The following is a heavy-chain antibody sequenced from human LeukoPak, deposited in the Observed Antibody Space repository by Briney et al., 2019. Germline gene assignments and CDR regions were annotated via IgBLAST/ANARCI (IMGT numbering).Heavy chain of an antibody. Sequence: GGSLRLSCAASGFTFSSYAMSWVRQAPGKGLEWVSAIRGSGGSTYYADSVKGRFTISRDNSKNTLYLQMNSLRAEDTAVYYCAKGHGYATYYFDYWGQGTLVTVSS. CDR2: IRGSGGST. D-gene: IGHD2-8*01. CDR1: GFTFSSYA. CDR3: AKGHGYATYYFDY. J-gene: IGHJ4*02. V-gene: IGHV3-23*01.